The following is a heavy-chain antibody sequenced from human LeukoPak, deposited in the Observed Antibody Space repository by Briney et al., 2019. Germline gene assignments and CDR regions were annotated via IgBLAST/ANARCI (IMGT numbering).Heavy chain of an antibody. CDR3: VSHPYSSYYYHMGV. D-gene: IGHD5-18*01. J-gene: IGHJ6*02. CDR2: VDYTGIT. Sequence: SETLSLTCTVSGGSISSSGYYWGWIRQPPGKGLERIGSVDYTGITSHSPSLKSRVTISVDTSKNQFSLKVSSVSAADTGVYYCVSHPYSSYYYHMGVWGRGTTVTVSS. CDR1: GGSISSSGYY. V-gene: IGHV4-39*01.